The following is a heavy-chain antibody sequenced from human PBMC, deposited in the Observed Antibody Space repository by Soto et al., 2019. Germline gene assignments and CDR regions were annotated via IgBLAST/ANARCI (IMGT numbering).Heavy chain of an antibody. D-gene: IGHD1-26*01. V-gene: IGHV3-21*01. CDR2: ISSSSSYI. J-gene: IGHJ4*02. Sequence: GGSLRLSCAASGFTFSSYSMNWVRQAPGKGLEWVSSISSSSSYIYYADSVKGRFTISRDNAKNSLYLQMNSLRAEDTAVDYCARGQWELPLQGDYWGQGTLVTVSS. CDR1: GFTFSSYS. CDR3: ARGQWELPLQGDY.